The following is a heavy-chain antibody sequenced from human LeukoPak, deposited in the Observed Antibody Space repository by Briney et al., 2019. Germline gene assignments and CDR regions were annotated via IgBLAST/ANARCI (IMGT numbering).Heavy chain of an antibody. CDR2: IYTSGST. J-gene: IGHJ3*02. CDR1: GGSISSYY. V-gene: IGHV4-4*07. CDR3: ARDQGAAAEHDAFDI. D-gene: IGHD6-25*01. Sequence: SETLSLTCTVSGGSISSYYWSWIRQPAGKGLEWIGRIYTSGSTNYNPSLKSRVTMSVDTSKNQFSLKLSSVTAADTAVYYCARDQGAAAEHDAFDIWGQGTMVTVSS.